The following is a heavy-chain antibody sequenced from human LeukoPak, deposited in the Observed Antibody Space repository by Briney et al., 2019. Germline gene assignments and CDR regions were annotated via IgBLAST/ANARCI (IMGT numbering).Heavy chain of an antibody. J-gene: IGHJ4*02. D-gene: IGHD2-2*01. CDR3: ARDSGSTSSL. CDR1: GGSISSSSYY. V-gene: IGHV4-31*03. CDR2: IYYSGST. Sequence: SETLSLTCTVSGGSISSSSYYWSWIRQHPGKGLEWIGYIYYSGSTYYNPSLKSRVTISVDTSKNQFSLKLSSVTAADTAVYYCARDSGSTSSLWGQGTLVTVSS.